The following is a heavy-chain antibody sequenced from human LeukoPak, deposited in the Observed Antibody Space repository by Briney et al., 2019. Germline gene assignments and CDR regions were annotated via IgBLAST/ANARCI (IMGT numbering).Heavy chain of an antibody. J-gene: IGHJ3*02. D-gene: IGHD5-18*01. V-gene: IGHV4-39*07. CDR2: IYNSGNT. Sequence: SETLSLTCTVSGGSISSSSYYWGWIRQSPGQGLEWIGNIYNSGNTYYNPSLKSRVTISVDTSKNQFSLKLSSVTAADTAVYYCARVVREYSYGRAHAFDIWGQGTMVTVSS. CDR1: GGSISSSSYY. CDR3: ARVVREYSYGRAHAFDI.